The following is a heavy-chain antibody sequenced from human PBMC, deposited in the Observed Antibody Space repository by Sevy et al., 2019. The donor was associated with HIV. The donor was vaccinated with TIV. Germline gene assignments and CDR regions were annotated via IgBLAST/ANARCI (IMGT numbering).Heavy chain of an antibody. J-gene: IGHJ6*02. Sequence: ASVKVSCKASGYTFTSYDINWVRQATGQGLEWMGWMNPNRGNTGYAQKFQGRVTMTRNTSISTAYMELSSLRSEDTAVYYCARGGDYCSSTSCYGRYYYYYGMDVWGQGTTVTVSS. V-gene: IGHV1-8*01. CDR1: GYTFTSYD. CDR2: MNPNRGNT. CDR3: ARGGDYCSSTSCYGRYYYYYGMDV. D-gene: IGHD2-2*01.